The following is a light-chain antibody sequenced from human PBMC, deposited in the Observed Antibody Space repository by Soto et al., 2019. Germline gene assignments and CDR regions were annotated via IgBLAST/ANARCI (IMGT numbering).Light chain of an antibody. V-gene: IGKV1-5*03. CDR2: HAS. CDR3: QQYNTFLWT. Sequence: DIQMTQSPSTLSASVGDRVIITCRASQSISNWLAWYQQKPGRLPRLLIYHASTLESGVPSRFSGSGSGTEFTLTISSLQPDDFATYYCQQYNTFLWTFGQGTKVDIK. J-gene: IGKJ1*01. CDR1: QSISNW.